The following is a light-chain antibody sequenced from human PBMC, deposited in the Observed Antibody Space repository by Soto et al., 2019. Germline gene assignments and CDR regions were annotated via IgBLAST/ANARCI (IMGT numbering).Light chain of an antibody. J-gene: IGKJ2*01. V-gene: IGKV3-15*01. Sequence: EIVMTQSPDTLAMSPGERATLSCRASQRVGSKLAWYQQKPGQAPRLLIYGASTRATGIPARFSGSGSGTEFTLTISSLQSEDFAVYFCQQYNDWPPMYTFGQGTKLEIK. CDR1: QRVGSK. CDR3: QQYNDWPPMYT. CDR2: GAS.